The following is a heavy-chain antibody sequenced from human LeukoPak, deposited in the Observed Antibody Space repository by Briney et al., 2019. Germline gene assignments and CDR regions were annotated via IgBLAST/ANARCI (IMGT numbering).Heavy chain of an antibody. CDR1: GYTFTSYD. Sequence: ASVKVSCKASGYTFTSYDINWVRQATGQGLEWMGWMNPNGGNTGYAQKFQGRVTMTRNTSISTAYMELSSLRSEDTAVYYCARVRDDILTGYLYYYYYMDVWGKGTTVTISS. D-gene: IGHD3-9*01. CDR2: MNPNGGNT. CDR3: ARVRDDILTGYLYYYYYMDV. J-gene: IGHJ6*03. V-gene: IGHV1-8*01.